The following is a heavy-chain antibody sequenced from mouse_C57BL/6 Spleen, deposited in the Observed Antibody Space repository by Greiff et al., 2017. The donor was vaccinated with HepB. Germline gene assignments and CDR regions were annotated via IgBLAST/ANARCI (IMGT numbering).Heavy chain of an antibody. D-gene: IGHD2-4*01. J-gene: IGHJ3*01. CDR1: GYAFTNYL. Sequence: VKLMESGAELVRPGTSVKVSCKASGYAFTNYLIEWVKQRPGQGLEWIGVINPGSGGTNYHEKFKGKATLTADKSSSTAYMQLSSLTSEDSAVYFCARSEGLRRGFAYWGQGTLVTVSA. CDR3: ARSEGLRRGFAY. V-gene: IGHV1-54*01. CDR2: INPGSGGT.